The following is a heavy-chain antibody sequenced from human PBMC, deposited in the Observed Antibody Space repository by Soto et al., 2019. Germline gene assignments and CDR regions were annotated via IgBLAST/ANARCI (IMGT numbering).Heavy chain of an antibody. CDR3: ARRVAARPSYYFDY. V-gene: IGHV4-39*01. CDR2: IYYSGST. Sequence: QLQLQESGPGLVKPSETLSLTCTVSGGSISSSSYYWGWIRQPPGEGLEWIGSIYYSGSTYYNPSLKSRVTISVDTSKNQFSLKLSSVTAADTAVYYCARRVAARPSYYFDYWGQGTLVTVSS. D-gene: IGHD6-6*01. J-gene: IGHJ4*02. CDR1: GGSISSSSYY.